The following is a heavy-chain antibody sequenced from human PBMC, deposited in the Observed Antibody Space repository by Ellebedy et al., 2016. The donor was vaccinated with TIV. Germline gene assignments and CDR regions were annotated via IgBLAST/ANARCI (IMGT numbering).Heavy chain of an antibody. J-gene: IGHJ4*02. V-gene: IGHV2-70*11. CDR1: GFSLSPSGMC. CDR2: IDWDEDT. Sequence: SGPTLVKPTETLTLTCTFSGFSLSPSGMCIHWIRQSPGKALEWLARIDWDEDTYYSTSLQTRLTISKDRSRNPVVLTMTNVDPDDSAMYFCAREDGEYSYGLDSWGQGILVTVSS. CDR3: AREDGEYSYGLDS. D-gene: IGHD5-18*01.